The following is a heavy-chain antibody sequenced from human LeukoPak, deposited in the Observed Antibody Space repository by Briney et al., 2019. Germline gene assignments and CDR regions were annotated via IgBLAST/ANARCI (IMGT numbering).Heavy chain of an antibody. CDR3: ARDWGCGDYMGDY. Sequence: GGSLRLSCAASGFTFSSYSMNWVRQAPGKGLEWVSYISSSSSTIYYADSVKGRFTISRDNAKNSLYLQMNSLRAEDTAVYYCARDWGCGDYMGDYWGQGTLVTVSS. J-gene: IGHJ4*02. CDR1: GFTFSSYS. CDR2: ISSSSSTI. D-gene: IGHD4-17*01. V-gene: IGHV3-48*01.